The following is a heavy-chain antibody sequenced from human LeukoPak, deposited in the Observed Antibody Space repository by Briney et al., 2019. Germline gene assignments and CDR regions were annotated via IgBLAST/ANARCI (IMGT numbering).Heavy chain of an antibody. D-gene: IGHD5-12*01. V-gene: IGHV3-64*01. CDR3: ARAPLSGYYFDY. CDR1: GFTFNSYT. CDR2: ISTNGGST. J-gene: IGHJ4*02. Sequence: GGSLRLSCAASGFTFNSYTMHWVGQAPGKGLEYVSAISTNGGSTFYANSVKGRFTITRDNSKNTLYLQMGSLRPEDMAVYYCARAPLSGYYFDYWGQRTVDAVSS.